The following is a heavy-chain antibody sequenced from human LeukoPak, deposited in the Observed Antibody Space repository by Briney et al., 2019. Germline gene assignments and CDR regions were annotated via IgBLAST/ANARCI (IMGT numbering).Heavy chain of an antibody. J-gene: IGHJ4*02. Sequence: GASVKVSCKASGYTFTGYYMHWVRQAPGQGLEWMGWINPNSGGTNYAQKFQGRVTMTRDTSISTAYMELSRLRSDGTAVYYCARCSSGGSCYAYWGQGALVTVSS. D-gene: IGHD2-15*01. CDR1: GYTFTGYY. CDR2: INPNSGGT. CDR3: ARCSSGGSCYAY. V-gene: IGHV1-2*02.